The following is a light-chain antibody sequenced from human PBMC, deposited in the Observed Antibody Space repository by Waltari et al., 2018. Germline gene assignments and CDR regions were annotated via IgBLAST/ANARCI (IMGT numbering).Light chain of an antibody. CDR1: SSDIGAYNY. J-gene: IGLJ3*02. Sequence: HSALTQPASVSGSPGQSITISCTGTSSDIGAYNYVSWYQQHPGKAPKLIIFDVNNRPSGVSSRFSGSTSGNTACLTISGLQAEDEADFYCCSFTSTSSWVFGGGTKLTVL. V-gene: IGLV2-14*03. CDR2: DVN. CDR3: CSFTSTSSWV.